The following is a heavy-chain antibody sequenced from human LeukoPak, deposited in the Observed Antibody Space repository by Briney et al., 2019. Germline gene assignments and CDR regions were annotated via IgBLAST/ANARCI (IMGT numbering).Heavy chain of an antibody. CDR2: IYSGGST. CDR1: GFTVSSNY. D-gene: IGHD3-3*01. Sequence: PGGSLRLSCAASGFTVSSNYMSWVRQAPGKGLEWVSVIYSGGSTYYADSVKGRFTISRDNSKNTLYLQMNSLRAEDTAVYYCAGNDFWSGYYSPLDYWGQGTLVTVSS. V-gene: IGHV3-53*01. J-gene: IGHJ4*02. CDR3: AGNDFWSGYYSPLDY.